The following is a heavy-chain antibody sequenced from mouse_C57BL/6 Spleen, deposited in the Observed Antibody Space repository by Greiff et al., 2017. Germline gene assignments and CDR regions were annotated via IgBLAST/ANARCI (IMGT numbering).Heavy chain of an antibody. V-gene: IGHV1-64*01. Sequence: QVQLQQPGAELVKPGASVKLSCKASGYTFTSYWMHWVKQRPGQGLEWIGMIHPNSGSTNYNEKFKSKATLTVDKSSSTAYMQLSSLTSEDAAVYYCARETYGSVDYWGQGTTLTVSS. CDR2: IHPNSGST. J-gene: IGHJ2*01. CDR3: ARETYGSVDY. D-gene: IGHD1-1*01. CDR1: GYTFTSYW.